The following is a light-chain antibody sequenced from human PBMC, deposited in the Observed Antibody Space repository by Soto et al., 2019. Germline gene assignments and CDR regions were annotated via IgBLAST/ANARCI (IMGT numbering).Light chain of an antibody. CDR2: WAS. Sequence: DIAMTQSPDSLAVSLGERATINCKSSQSVLSSSNNKNYLAWYQQKPRQPPKLLILWASTREFGVADRFSGSGSGTDFSLAISCLQAEDVAVYYCHQYYGAPFTFCGGTKGEIK. CDR1: QSVLSSSNNKNY. CDR3: HQYYGAPFT. J-gene: IGKJ4*01. V-gene: IGKV4-1*01.